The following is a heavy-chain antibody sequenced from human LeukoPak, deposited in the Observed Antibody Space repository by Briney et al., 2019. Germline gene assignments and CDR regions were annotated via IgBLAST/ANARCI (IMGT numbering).Heavy chain of an antibody. CDR1: SGSISSYY. V-gene: IGHV4-59*01. J-gene: IGHJ4*02. Sequence: SETLSLTCTVSSGSISSYYWSWIRQPPGKGLEWIGYIYYSGSTNYNPSLKSRVTISVDTSKNQFSLKLNSVTAADTAVYYCARSAKFEDTLDYWRQGTLVTVSS. CDR2: IYYSGST. CDR3: ARSAKFEDTLDY. D-gene: IGHD3-9*01.